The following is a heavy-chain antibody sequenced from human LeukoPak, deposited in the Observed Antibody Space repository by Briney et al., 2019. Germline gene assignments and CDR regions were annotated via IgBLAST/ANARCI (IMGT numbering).Heavy chain of an antibody. CDR2: ISYDGSNK. CDR1: GFTFSSYG. D-gene: IGHD1-1*01. V-gene: IGHV3-30*18. Sequence: GGSLRLSSAASGFTFSSYGMHWVRQAPGKGLEWVAVISYDGSNKYYADSVKGRFTISRDNSKNTLYLQMNNLRAEDTAVYYCAKDPLTTPNWGQGTLVTVSS. CDR3: AKDPLTTPN. J-gene: IGHJ4*02.